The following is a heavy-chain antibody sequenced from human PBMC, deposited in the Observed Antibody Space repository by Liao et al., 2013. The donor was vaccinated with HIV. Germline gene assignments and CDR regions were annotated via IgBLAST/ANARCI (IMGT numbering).Heavy chain of an antibody. Sequence: QVQLQESGPGLVKPSQTLSLTCTVSGDSISSGDYYWTWIRQPPGKGLEWIGYIYYSGSTYYNPSLKSRVTISVDTSKNQFSLKLSSVTAADTAVYYCARSRWGSYYVIHFDYWGQGTLVTVSS. D-gene: IGHD1-26*01. J-gene: IGHJ4*02. V-gene: IGHV4-30-4*08. CDR1: GDSISSGDYY. CDR2: IYYSGST. CDR3: ARSRWGSYYVIHFDY.